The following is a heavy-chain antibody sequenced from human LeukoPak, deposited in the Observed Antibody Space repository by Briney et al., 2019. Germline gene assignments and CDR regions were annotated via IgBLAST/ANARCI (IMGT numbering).Heavy chain of an antibody. CDR3: ARGYSYGRYYFDY. Sequence: SETLSLTCAVYGGSFSGYYWSWIRQPPGKGLEWIGEINHSGSTNYNPSLKSRVTISVDTSKNHFSLKLSSVTAADTAVYYCARGYSYGRYYFDYWGQGTLVTVSS. CDR1: GGSFSGYY. V-gene: IGHV4-34*01. CDR2: INHSGST. J-gene: IGHJ4*02. D-gene: IGHD5-18*01.